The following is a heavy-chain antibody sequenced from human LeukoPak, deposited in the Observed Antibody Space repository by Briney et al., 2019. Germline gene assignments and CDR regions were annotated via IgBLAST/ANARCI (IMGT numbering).Heavy chain of an antibody. CDR3: ARDRDDSSEGWFDP. D-gene: IGHD3-22*01. Sequence: SGTLSLTCTVSGGSISSSSYYWGWIRQPPGKGLEWIGSIYYSGSTYYNPSLKSRVTISVDTSKNQFSLKLSSVTAADTAVYYCARDRDDSSEGWFDPWGQGTLVTVSS. V-gene: IGHV4-39*07. CDR2: IYYSGST. J-gene: IGHJ5*02. CDR1: GGSISSSSYY.